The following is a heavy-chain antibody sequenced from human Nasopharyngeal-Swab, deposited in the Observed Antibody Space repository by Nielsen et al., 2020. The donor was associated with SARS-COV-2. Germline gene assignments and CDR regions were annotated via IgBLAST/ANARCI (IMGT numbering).Heavy chain of an antibody. J-gene: IGHJ6*03. Sequence: SETLSLTCTVSGGPISSYYWSWIRQPPGKGLEWIGYIDYSGNTNFSSSLKSRVTTSLDTSRNQFSLNLDSVTAADTAVYYCARLVRLSCSGTRCYPHYYYYYYMDVWGKGTTVTVSS. CDR2: IDYSGNT. CDR3: ARLVRLSCSGTRCYPHYYYYYYMDV. D-gene: IGHD2-2*01. V-gene: IGHV4-59*08. CDR1: GGPISSYY.